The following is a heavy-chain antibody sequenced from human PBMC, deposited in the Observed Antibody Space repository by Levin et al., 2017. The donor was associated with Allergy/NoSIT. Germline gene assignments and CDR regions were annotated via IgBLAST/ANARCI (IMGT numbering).Heavy chain of an antibody. Sequence: GESLKISCKASGYTFTGYYMHWVRQAPGQGLEWMGWINPNSGGTNYAQKFQGRVTMTRDTSISTAYMELSRLRSDDTAVYYCARFWVVEIAAAGTIYWGQGTLVTVSS. CDR2: INPNSGGT. J-gene: IGHJ4*02. CDR1: GYTFTGYY. V-gene: IGHV1-2*02. D-gene: IGHD6-13*01. CDR3: ARFWVVEIAAAGTIY.